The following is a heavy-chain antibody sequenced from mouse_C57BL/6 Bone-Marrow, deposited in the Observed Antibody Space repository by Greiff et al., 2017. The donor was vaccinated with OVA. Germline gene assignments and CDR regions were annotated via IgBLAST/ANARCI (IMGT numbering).Heavy chain of an antibody. J-gene: IGHJ4*01. CDR1: GFTFSSYA. Sequence: DVMLVESGGGLVKPGGSLKLSCAASGFTFSSYAMSWVRQTPEKRLEWVATISDGGSYTYYPDNVKGRFTISRDNAKNNLYLQMSHLKSEDTAMYYCARDAYGNRYAMDYWGQGTSVTVSS. CDR3: ARDAYGNRYAMDY. D-gene: IGHD2-1*01. V-gene: IGHV5-4*01. CDR2: ISDGGSYT.